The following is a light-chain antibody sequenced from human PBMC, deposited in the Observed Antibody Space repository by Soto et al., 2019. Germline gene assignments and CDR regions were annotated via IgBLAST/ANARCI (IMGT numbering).Light chain of an antibody. CDR3: QQYSSSPS. V-gene: IGKV3-15*01. J-gene: IGKJ5*01. CDR2: GAS. Sequence: ETMMTQSPDTLSVSLGERVTLSCRASQSVSNNYLAWYQQKPGQVPSLLIYGASTRASGIPARFSGSGSGTEFTLTIGSLQSEDFAVYYCQQYSSSPSFGQGTRLEI. CDR1: QSVSNN.